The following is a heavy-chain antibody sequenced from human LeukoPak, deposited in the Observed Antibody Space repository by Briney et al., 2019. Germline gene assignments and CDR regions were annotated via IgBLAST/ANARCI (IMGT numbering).Heavy chain of an antibody. CDR3: ARDPNPYCSGGSCYFDY. CDR2: ISAYNGNT. J-gene: IGHJ4*02. V-gene: IGHV1-18*01. D-gene: IGHD2-15*01. Sequence: GASVKVSCKASGYTFISYGISWVRQAPGQGLEWMGWISAYNGNTNYEQKLQGRVTMTTDTSTSTAYMELRSLRSDDTAVYYCARDPNPYCSGGSCYFDYWGQGTLVTVSS. CDR1: GYTFISYG.